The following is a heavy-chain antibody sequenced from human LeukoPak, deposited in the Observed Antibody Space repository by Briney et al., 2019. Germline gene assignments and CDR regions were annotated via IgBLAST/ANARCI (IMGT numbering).Heavy chain of an antibody. D-gene: IGHD2-21*02. CDR2: ISTSISYI. J-gene: IGHJ3*02. Sequence: GGSLRLSCVASGFSFSNYSMNWVRQAPGKGLEWVSSISTSISYIYYVDSVKGRFTISRDNAKNSLYLQMNSLRAEDTALYYCAKDSGSDIVVVTAIPGAFDIWGQGTMVTVSS. CDR1: GFSFSNYS. V-gene: IGHV3-21*04. CDR3: AKDSGSDIVVVTAIPGAFDI.